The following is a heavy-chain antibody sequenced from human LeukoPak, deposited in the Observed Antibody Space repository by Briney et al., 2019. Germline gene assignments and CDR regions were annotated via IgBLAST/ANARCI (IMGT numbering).Heavy chain of an antibody. D-gene: IGHD3-10*01. CDR2: IYHSGST. J-gene: IGHJ4*02. CDR3: ARDRGGY. V-gene: IGHV4-38-2*02. Sequence: SETLSLTCTVSGYSISSGYYWGWIRPPPGKGLEWIGSIYHSGSTYYNPSLKSRVTISVDRSKNQFSLKLSSVTAADTAVYYCARDRGGYWGQGTLVTVSS. CDR1: GYSISSGYY.